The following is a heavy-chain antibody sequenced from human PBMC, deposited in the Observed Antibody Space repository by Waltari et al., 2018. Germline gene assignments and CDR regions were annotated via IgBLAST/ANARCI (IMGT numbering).Heavy chain of an antibody. CDR2: IYYSGST. J-gene: IGHJ3*02. CDR1: GGSISSYY. D-gene: IGHD1-26*01. Sequence: QVQLQESGPGLVKPSETLSLTCTGSGGSISSYYWSWIRQPPGKGLEWIGYIYYSGSTNYNPSLKSRVTISVDTSKNQFSLKLSSVTAADTAVYYCARFSGSYYAFDIWGQGTMVTVSS. V-gene: IGHV4-59*01. CDR3: ARFSGSYYAFDI.